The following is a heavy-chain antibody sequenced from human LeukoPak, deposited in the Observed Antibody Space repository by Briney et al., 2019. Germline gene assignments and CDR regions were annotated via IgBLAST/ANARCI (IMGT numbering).Heavy chain of an antibody. CDR3: AQDLHEQWLVSADAFDL. D-gene: IGHD6-19*01. CDR2: IFPSGGEI. Sequence: GGSLRLSCAASGFTFSTFAMSWVRQPPGKGLEWVSSIFPSGGEIHYADSVRGRFTISRDNSKNTLYLQMNSLRAEDTALYYCAQDLHEQWLVSADAFDLWGLGTMVTVSS. CDR1: GFTFSTFA. V-gene: IGHV3-23*01. J-gene: IGHJ3*01.